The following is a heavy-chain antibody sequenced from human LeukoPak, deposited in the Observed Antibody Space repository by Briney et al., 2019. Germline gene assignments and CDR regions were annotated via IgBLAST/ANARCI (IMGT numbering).Heavy chain of an antibody. CDR3: AKDGKGIDY. Sequence: GGSLRLSCAASGFTFSSYGMHWVRQAPGKGLEWVAVISYDGSNKYYADSVKGRFTISRDNSKNTLYLQMNSLRAEDTAVYHCAKDGKGIDYWGQGTLVTVSS. D-gene: IGHD1-1*01. V-gene: IGHV3-30*18. CDR2: ISYDGSNK. CDR1: GFTFSSYG. J-gene: IGHJ4*02.